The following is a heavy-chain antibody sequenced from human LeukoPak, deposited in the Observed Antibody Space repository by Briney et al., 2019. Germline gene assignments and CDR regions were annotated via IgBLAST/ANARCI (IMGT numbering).Heavy chain of an antibody. D-gene: IGHD3-10*01. Sequence: GGSLRLSCAASGFIVSSNYMSWVRQAPGKGLEWVSVIYSGGSAYYADSVKGRFTISRDDSKNTLYLQMNSLRAEDTAVYYCARGGARYGSGSYPNYNWFDPWGQGTLVTVSS. CDR1: GFIVSSNY. CDR2: IYSGGSA. CDR3: ARGGARYGSGSYPNYNWFDP. V-gene: IGHV3-53*01. J-gene: IGHJ5*02.